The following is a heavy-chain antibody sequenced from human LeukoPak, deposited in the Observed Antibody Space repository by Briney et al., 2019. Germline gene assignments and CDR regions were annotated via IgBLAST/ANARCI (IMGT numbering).Heavy chain of an antibody. D-gene: IGHD2-15*01. V-gene: IGHV1-8*01. Sequence: ASVKVSCKASGYTFISYDINWVRQATGQGLEWMGWMNPNSGNTGYAQKFQGRVTMTRNTSISTGYMELSRLRSEDTAVYYCARGGMGGDCSGGTCQNWFDPWGPGTLVTVSS. CDR2: MNPNSGNT. J-gene: IGHJ5*02. CDR3: ARGGMGGDCSGGTCQNWFDP. CDR1: GYTFISYD.